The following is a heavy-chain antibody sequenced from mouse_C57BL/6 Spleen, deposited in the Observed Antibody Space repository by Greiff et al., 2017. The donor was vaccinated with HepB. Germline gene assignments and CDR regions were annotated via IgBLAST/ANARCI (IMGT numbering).Heavy chain of an antibody. Sequence: QVQLQQPGAELVKPGASVKLSCKASGYTFTSYWMHWVKQRPGQGLEWIGMIHPNSGSTNYNEKFKSKATLTVDNSSSPAYMQLSSLTSEDSAVYYCARGLGRVYAMDYWGQGTSVTVSS. J-gene: IGHJ4*01. D-gene: IGHD4-1*01. V-gene: IGHV1-64*01. CDR2: IHPNSGST. CDR3: ARGLGRVYAMDY. CDR1: GYTFTSYW.